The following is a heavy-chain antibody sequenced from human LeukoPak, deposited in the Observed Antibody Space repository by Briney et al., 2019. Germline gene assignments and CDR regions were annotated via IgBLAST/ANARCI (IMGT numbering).Heavy chain of an antibody. V-gene: IGHV5-51*01. CDR3: ARRLFSGSYFGFDY. J-gene: IGHJ4*02. CDR1: GYRFTSFW. D-gene: IGHD1-26*01. Sequence: GESLKISCKGSGYRFTSFWIGWVRQMPGKGLEWMGIIYPGDSDTRYSPPFQGQVTISADKSISTVSLQWSSLKASDSAMYYCARRLFSGSYFGFDYWGQGTLVTVSS. CDR2: IYPGDSDT.